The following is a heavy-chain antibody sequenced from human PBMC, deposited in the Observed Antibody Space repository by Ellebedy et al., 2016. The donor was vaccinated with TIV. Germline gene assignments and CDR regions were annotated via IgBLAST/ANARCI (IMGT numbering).Heavy chain of an antibody. D-gene: IGHD3-3*01. V-gene: IGHV3-21*01. CDR3: ARDPGFWSGADY. CDR1: GFTFSSYS. CDR2: ISSSSSHI. Sequence: PGGSLRLSCAASGFTFSSYSMNWVRQAPGKGLEWVSSISSSSSHIYYADSVKGRFTIPRDNAKNSLYLQMNSLRAEDTAVYYCARDPGFWSGADYWGQGTLVTVSS. J-gene: IGHJ4*02.